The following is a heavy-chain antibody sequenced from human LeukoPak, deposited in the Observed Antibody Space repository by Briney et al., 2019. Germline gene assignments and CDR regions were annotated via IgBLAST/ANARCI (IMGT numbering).Heavy chain of an antibody. J-gene: IGHJ4*02. D-gene: IGHD6-19*01. CDR2: ISSSSSYI. V-gene: IGHV3-21*01. Sequence: GGSLRLSCAASGFTFSSYSMNWVRQAPGKGLEWVSSISSSSSYIYYADSVKGRFTISRDNAKNSLYLQMNSLRAEDTAVYYCERALRIAVAEFDYWGQGTLVTVSS. CDR1: GFTFSSYS. CDR3: ERALRIAVAEFDY.